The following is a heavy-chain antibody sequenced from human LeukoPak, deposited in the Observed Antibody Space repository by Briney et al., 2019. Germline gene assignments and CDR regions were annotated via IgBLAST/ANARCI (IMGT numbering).Heavy chain of an antibody. Sequence: SETLSLTCAVYGGSLSGYYWSWIRQPPGKGLEWIGEINHSGSTNYNPSLKSRVTISVDTSKNQFSLKLSSVTAADTAVYYCAIGEYYDSSGYYPEYFQHWGQGTLVTVSS. CDR3: AIGEYYDSSGYYPEYFQH. CDR1: GGSLSGYY. J-gene: IGHJ1*01. CDR2: INHSGST. D-gene: IGHD3-22*01. V-gene: IGHV4-34*01.